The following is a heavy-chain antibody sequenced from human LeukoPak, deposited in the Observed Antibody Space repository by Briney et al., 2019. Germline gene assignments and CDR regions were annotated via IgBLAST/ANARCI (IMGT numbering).Heavy chain of an antibody. V-gene: IGHV4-4*07. J-gene: IGHJ6*03. CDR1: GGSISTFY. CDR2: INNSGST. Sequence: SETLSLTCTVSGGSISTFYWTWIRQPAGKALEWIGRINNSGSTNYNPSLRSRVSMSVDRSKHQFSLKLSSVTAADTAVYYCARDTVGATNYYDYCYMYVWGKGTTVTVSS. D-gene: IGHD1-26*01. CDR3: ARDTVGATNYYDYCYMYV.